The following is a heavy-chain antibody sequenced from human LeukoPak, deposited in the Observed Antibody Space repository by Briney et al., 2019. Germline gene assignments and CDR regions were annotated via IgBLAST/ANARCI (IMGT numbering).Heavy chain of an antibody. CDR1: GYSFTNYW. CDR2: FYPGDSDS. D-gene: IGHD5-12*01. CDR3: ARLVRYSGYDPFDY. Sequence: GESLKISRKASGYSFTNYWIGWVRQMPGKGLEWMGIFYPGDSDSRYSPSFQGQVTISVDKSINTAYLQWGSLKASDTAIYYCARLVRYSGYDPFDYWGQGTLVTVSS. V-gene: IGHV5-51*01. J-gene: IGHJ4*02.